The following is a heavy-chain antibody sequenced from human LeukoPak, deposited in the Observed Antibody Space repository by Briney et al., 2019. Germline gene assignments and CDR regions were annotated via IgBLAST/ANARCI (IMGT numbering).Heavy chain of an antibody. V-gene: IGHV4-59*01. J-gene: IGHJ5*02. CDR2: IYHSGST. CDR1: GGSISSYY. CDR3: ARVRSSSWYNWFDP. Sequence: SETLSLTCTVSGGSISSYYWSWIRQPPGKGLEWIGYIYHSGSTNYNPSLKSRVTISVDTSKNQFSLKLSSVTAADTAVYYCARVRSSSWYNWFDPWAREPWSPSPQ. D-gene: IGHD6-13*01.